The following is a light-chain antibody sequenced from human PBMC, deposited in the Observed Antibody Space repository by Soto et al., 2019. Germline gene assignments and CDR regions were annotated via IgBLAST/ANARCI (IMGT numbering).Light chain of an antibody. J-gene: IGKJ1*01. CDR3: QQFKSGTWT. Sequence: DIQMTQSPSTLSASVGDRVTITCRASQNIERWLAWCQQKPGKAPKLLLHDVSSLESGVPSRFSGSGSGTEFILTINGLQPDDFATYFCQQFKSGTWTFGQGTKVDIK. CDR2: DVS. V-gene: IGKV1-5*01. CDR1: QNIERW.